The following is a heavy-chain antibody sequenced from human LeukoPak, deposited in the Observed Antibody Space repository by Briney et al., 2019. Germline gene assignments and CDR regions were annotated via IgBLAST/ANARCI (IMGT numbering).Heavy chain of an antibody. CDR1: GYSISSGYY. D-gene: IGHD3-3*01. CDR3: ASIPYDFWSGPLSYYFDY. Sequence: SETLSLTCAVSGYSISSGYYWGWIRQPPGKGLEWIGSIYHSGSTYYNPSLKSRVTTSVDTSKNQFSLKLSSVTAADTAVYYCASIPYDFWSGPLSYYFDYWGQGTLVTVSS. CDR2: IYHSGST. J-gene: IGHJ4*02. V-gene: IGHV4-38-2*01.